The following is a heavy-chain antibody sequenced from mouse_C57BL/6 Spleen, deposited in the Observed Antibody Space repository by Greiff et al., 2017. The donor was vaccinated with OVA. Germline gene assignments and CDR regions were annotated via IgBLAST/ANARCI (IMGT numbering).Heavy chain of an antibody. CDR1: GYAFSSSW. D-gene: IGHD2-1*01. CDR3: ARRGGNAWFAY. Sequence: VKLQESGPELVKPGASVKISCKASGYAFSSSWMNWVKQRPGKGLEWIGRIYPGDGDTNYNGKFKGKATLTADKSSSTAYMQLSSLTSEDSAVYFCARRGGNAWFAYWGQGTLVTVSA. CDR2: IYPGDGDT. V-gene: IGHV1-82*01. J-gene: IGHJ3*01.